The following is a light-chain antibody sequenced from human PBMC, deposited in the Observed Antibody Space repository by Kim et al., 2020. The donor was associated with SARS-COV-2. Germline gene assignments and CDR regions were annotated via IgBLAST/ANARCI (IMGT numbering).Light chain of an antibody. CDR2: GNS. CDR3: QSYDSSPIYV. J-gene: IGLJ1*01. V-gene: IGLV1-40*01. Sequence: QAVVTQPPSVSGAPGQRVTISCTGSSSNIGAGYDVHWYQQLPGTAPKLLIYGNSNRPSGVPDRFSGSKSGTSASLAITGLQAEDEADYYCQSYDSSPIYVFGTGTKVTVL. CDR1: SSNIGAGYD.